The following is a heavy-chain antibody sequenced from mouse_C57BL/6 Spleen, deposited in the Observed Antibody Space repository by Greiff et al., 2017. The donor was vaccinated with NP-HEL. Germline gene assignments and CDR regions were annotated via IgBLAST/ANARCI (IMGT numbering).Heavy chain of an antibody. CDR2: INPNNGGT. Sequence: EVQLQQSGPELVKPGASVKISCKASGYTFTDYYMNWVKQSHGKSLEWIGDINPNNGGTSYNQKFKGKATLTVDKSSSTAYMELRSLTSEDSAVYYCARYDAYWYFDVWGKGTTVTVSS. J-gene: IGHJ1*03. D-gene: IGHD2-12*01. CDR1: GYTFTDYY. V-gene: IGHV1-26*01. CDR3: ARYDAYWYFDV.